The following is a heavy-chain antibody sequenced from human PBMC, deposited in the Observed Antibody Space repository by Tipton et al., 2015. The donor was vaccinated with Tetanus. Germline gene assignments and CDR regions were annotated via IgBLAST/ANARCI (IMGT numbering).Heavy chain of an antibody. CDR1: GASMIGGGYF. V-gene: IGHV4-31*03. J-gene: IGHJ6*02. CDR2: IFYSGRT. CDR3: ARDRKEQWLSQIRYGMDV. Sequence: LSLTCNVSGASMIGGGYFWSWVRQHPGKGLEWIGHIFYSGRTEYTPSLRGRVTISVDTSKNQFSLKLTSVTAADTAIYYCARDRKEQWLSQIRYGMDVWGQGTKVTVSS. D-gene: IGHD6-19*01.